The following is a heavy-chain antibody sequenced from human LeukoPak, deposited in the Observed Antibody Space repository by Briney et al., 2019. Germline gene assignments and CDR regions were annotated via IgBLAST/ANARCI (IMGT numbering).Heavy chain of an antibody. D-gene: IGHD3-10*01. CDR2: IYSGGST. CDR3: AREKINSYGSPFGY. Sequence: PGGSLRLSCAASGFTVSTNYMSWVRQAPGKGLEWVSVIYSGGSTYYADSVKGRFTISRDNSKNTLYLQMNSLRVEDTAVYYCAREKINSYGSPFGYWGQGTLVTVSS. V-gene: IGHV3-53*01. J-gene: IGHJ4*02. CDR1: GFTVSTNY.